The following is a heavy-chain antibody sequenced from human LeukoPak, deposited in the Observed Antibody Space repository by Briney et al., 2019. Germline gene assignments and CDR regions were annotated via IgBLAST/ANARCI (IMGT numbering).Heavy chain of an antibody. CDR1: GFTFYDYA. D-gene: IGHD3-10*01. Sequence: GRSLRLSCAASGFTFYDYAMHWVRQAPGKGLEWVSGISWNSGSIVYADSVKGRFTISRDNAKNSLYLQMNSLRAEDMALYYCAKGIFRFGELLYYMDVWGKGTTVTVSS. CDR2: ISWNSGSI. V-gene: IGHV3-9*03. CDR3: AKGIFRFGELLYYMDV. J-gene: IGHJ6*03.